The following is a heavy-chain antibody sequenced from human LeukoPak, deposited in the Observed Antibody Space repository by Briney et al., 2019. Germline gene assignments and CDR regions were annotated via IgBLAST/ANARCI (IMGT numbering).Heavy chain of an antibody. CDR3: ARTRGTPAAKRFFDY. J-gene: IGHJ4*02. Sequence: SETLSLTCAVYGGSFSGYYWSWIRQPPGKGLEWIGEINHSGSTNYNPSLKSRVTISVDTSKNQFSLKLSSVTAADTAVYYCARTRGTPAAKRFFDYWGQGTLVTVSS. CDR2: INHSGST. CDR1: GGSFSGYY. D-gene: IGHD2-2*01. V-gene: IGHV4-34*01.